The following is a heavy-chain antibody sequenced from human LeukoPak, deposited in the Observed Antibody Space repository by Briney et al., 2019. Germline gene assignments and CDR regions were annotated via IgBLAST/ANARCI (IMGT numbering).Heavy chain of an antibody. J-gene: IGHJ4*02. D-gene: IGHD1-20*01. V-gene: IGHV1-69*05. CDR1: GGTFSSYA. Sequence: GASVKVSCKASGGTFSSYATSWVRQAPGQGLEWMGGIIPIFGTANYAQKFQGRVTITTDESTSTAYMELSSLRSEDTAVYYCATGYNWNYFDYWGQGTLVTVSS. CDR3: ATGYNWNYFDY. CDR2: IIPIFGTA.